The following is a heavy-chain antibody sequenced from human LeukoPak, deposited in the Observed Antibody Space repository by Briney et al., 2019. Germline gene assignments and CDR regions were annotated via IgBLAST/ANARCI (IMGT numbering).Heavy chain of an antibody. CDR2: IKQDGSKK. D-gene: IGHD6-19*01. CDR3: ARSINMYSSGWYGQFDP. J-gene: IGHJ5*02. V-gene: IGHV3-7*01. Sequence: GGSLRLSCVASGFPFSSYWMTWVRQAPGKGLEWVANIKQDGSKKSYVDSVKGRFTISRDNAKNSLYLQMNSLRAEDTAVYYCARSINMYSSGWYGQFDPWGQGTLVTVSS. CDR1: GFPFSSYW.